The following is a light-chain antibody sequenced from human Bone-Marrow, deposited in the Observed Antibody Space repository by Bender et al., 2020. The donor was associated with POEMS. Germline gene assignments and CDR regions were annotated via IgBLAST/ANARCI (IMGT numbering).Light chain of an antibody. CDR2: DVT. Sequence: QSALTQPASVSGSPGQSITISCTGTRVDIGGYNFVSWFRQHPGQAPHLVLYDVTDRASGISGRFSGSKSGNTASLTISGLQPEDEGDYFCSSYGCDITPTWLFGGGTKLTVL. CDR3: SSYGCDITPTWL. J-gene: IGLJ2*01. V-gene: IGLV2-14*03. CDR1: RVDIGGYNF.